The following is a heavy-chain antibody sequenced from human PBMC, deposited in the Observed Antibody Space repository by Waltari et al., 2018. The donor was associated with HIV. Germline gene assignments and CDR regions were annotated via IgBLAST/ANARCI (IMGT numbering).Heavy chain of an antibody. CDR2: NRGGGDST. D-gene: IGHD1-26*01. J-gene: IGHJ6*02. Sequence: EVQLLESGGGLVQPGGSLRLSCADSGCTFSNYAIYWVRQAPGKGVGWVSDNRGGGDSTYNSDSGTGRLTSAEYNTKSNLYLQMKGLSAEDTAVYFCVKEHQYSNTWYSDYGMDVWGQGTTVTVSS. CDR1: GCTFSNYA. CDR3: VKEHQYSNTWYSDYGMDV. V-gene: IGHV3-23*01.